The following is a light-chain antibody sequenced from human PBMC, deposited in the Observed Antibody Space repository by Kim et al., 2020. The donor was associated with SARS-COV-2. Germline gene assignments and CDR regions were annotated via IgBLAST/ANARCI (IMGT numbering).Light chain of an antibody. CDR2: ALT. Sequence: RGQPITFSCTGRGRDVDAVHHVSVYRDLPGKAPKLMLYALTLRPSVGSNRFSGTPSGTTDSLTISGLPAGDEGAYFCSTYTDTVMFGGGTKLTVL. J-gene: IGLJ3*02. CDR1: GRDVDAVHH. V-gene: IGLV2-14*03. CDR3: STYTDTVM.